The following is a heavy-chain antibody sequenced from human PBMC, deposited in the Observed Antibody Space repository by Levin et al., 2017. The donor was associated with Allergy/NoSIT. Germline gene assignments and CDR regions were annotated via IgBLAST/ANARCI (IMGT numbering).Heavy chain of an antibody. J-gene: IGHJ4*02. CDR3: ASDRYETSGTGDYFDD. V-gene: IGHV3-30-3*01. Sequence: GGSLRLSCAVSAFPFSIFAMNWVRQAPGKGLEWVAYIANDGSNKYYADSLEGRFTISRDNSKNTLYLQMSSLRTEDTAVYFCASDRYETSGTGDYFDDWGQGSLVTVSS. D-gene: IGHD3-22*01. CDR1: AFPFSIFA. CDR2: IANDGSNK.